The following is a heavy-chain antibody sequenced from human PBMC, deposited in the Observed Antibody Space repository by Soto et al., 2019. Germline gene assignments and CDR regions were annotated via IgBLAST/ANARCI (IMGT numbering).Heavy chain of an antibody. J-gene: IGHJ4*02. V-gene: IGHV3-11*01. CDR3: VRAKEQWLVKFDY. Sequence: GGSLRLSCAASGFTFSDYYMTWIRQAPGKGLEWVSYISSGGSTIYYADSVKGRFTISRDNAKNSLYLQMKSMRAEETAVYYWVRAKEQWLVKFDYWGPVTLVTVSS. D-gene: IGHD6-19*01. CDR2: ISSGGSTI. CDR1: GFTFSDYY.